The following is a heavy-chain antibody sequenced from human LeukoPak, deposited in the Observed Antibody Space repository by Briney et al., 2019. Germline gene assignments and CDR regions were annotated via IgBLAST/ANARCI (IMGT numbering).Heavy chain of an antibody. Sequence: ASVKVSCKASGGTFSSYAISWVRQAPGLGLEWMGGIIPIFGTANYAQKFQGRVTITADESTSTAYMELSSLRSEDMAVDYCAMGETGTDYWGQGTLVTVSS. CDR2: IIPIFGTA. D-gene: IGHD1-1*01. CDR1: GGTFSSYA. CDR3: AMGETGTDY. V-gene: IGHV1-69*13. J-gene: IGHJ4*02.